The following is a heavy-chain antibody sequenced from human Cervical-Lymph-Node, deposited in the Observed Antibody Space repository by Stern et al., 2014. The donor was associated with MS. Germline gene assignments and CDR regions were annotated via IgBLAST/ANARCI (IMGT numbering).Heavy chain of an antibody. V-gene: IGHV1-69*01. Sequence: QVQLVQSGAEVKKPGSSVKVSCKASGGTFSSYAISWVRQAPGQGLEWMGGIIPIFGTANYAQKFQGRVTITADESTSTAYMELSSLRSEDTAVYYCARRGRYSSGWYSDYWGQGTLVTVSS. CDR2: IIPIFGTA. CDR3: ARRGRYSSGWYSDY. CDR1: GGTFSSYA. D-gene: IGHD6-19*01. J-gene: IGHJ4*02.